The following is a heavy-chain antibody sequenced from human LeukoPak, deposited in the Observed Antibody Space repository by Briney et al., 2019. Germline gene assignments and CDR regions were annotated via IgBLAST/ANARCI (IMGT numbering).Heavy chain of an antibody. J-gene: IGHJ4*02. V-gene: IGHV4-59*11. D-gene: IGHD3-22*01. Sequence: KPSETLSFTCTVSGGSISSHYGSWIRQPPGKGLEWIGYIYYSGSTNYNPSLKSRVTISVNTCKNQFSLRPSSVTAADTAVYYCARYYYESSGYYVLDYWGQGTLVTVSS. CDR2: IYYSGST. CDR3: ARYYYESSGYYVLDY. CDR1: GGSISSHY.